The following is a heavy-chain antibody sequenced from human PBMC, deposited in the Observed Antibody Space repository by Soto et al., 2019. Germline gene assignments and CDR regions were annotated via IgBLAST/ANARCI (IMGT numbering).Heavy chain of an antibody. CDR1: GFTFSSYD. CDR3: ARGFGSFYYMDV. V-gene: IGHV3-13*01. CDR2: IGTAGDT. D-gene: IGHD3-10*01. Sequence: PGGSLGLSCAASGFTFSSYDMHWVRQAPGRGLEWVSVIGTAGDTSYRGSVKGRFTISREKANNSLYLQMNSLLAGDTAVYYCARGFGSFYYMDVWGKGTTVTVSS. J-gene: IGHJ6*03.